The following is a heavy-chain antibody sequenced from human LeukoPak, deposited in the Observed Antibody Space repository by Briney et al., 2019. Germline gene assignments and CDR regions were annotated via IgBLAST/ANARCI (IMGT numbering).Heavy chain of an antibody. Sequence: GGSLRLSCAASGFTFSSYWMHWVRQAPGKGLVWVSRINTDGSSTTYADSVKGRFTISRDNAKNTLYLQMNSLRAEDTAVYYCAKGSGSYPYYYYYMDVWGKGTTVTVSS. V-gene: IGHV3-74*01. CDR2: INTDGSST. CDR3: AKGSGSYPYYYYYMDV. J-gene: IGHJ6*03. CDR1: GFTFSSYW. D-gene: IGHD1-26*01.